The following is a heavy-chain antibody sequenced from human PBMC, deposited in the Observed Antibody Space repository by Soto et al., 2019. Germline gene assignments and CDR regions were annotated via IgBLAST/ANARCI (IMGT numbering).Heavy chain of an antibody. Sequence: QVQLQESGPGLVKPSQTLSLTCTVSGGSISSGDYYWSWIRQHPGEGLEWIGYIYYSGSTYYNPSLKSRVTISVDTSKNQFSLKLSSVTAADTAVYYCARWWSGSRQGFDPWGQGTLVTVPS. CDR2: IYYSGST. D-gene: IGHD3-3*01. CDR1: GGSISSGDYY. J-gene: IGHJ5*02. CDR3: ARWWSGSRQGFDP. V-gene: IGHV4-31*03.